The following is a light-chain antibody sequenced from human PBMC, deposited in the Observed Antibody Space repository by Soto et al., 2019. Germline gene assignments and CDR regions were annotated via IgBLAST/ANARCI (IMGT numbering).Light chain of an antibody. J-gene: IGKJ5*01. CDR1: HIINNNY. Sequence: EIVLTQSPGTLSLSPGEGAILSCRASHIINNNYLAWYQQKPGQAPRLLTYGASSRATGIPDRFSGGGSGKDFTLTVTRLEPEDFAVYYCQQYGSSITFGQGTRLEIK. V-gene: IGKV3-20*01. CDR3: QQYGSSIT. CDR2: GAS.